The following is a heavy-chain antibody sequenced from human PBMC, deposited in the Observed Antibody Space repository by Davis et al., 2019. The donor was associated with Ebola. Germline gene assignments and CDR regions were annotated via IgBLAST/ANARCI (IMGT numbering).Heavy chain of an antibody. CDR3: ARGRDNWNYADMDV. V-gene: IGHV1-8*01. J-gene: IGHJ6*03. Sequence: ASVKVSCKASGYTFTTYDINWVRQATGQGLEWMGWMNPNSGNTSYAQKFQGRVTITRNTSISTAYMELSSLRSEDTAVYYCARGRDNWNYADMDVWGKGTTVTVSS. CDR1: GYTFTTYD. D-gene: IGHD1-7*01. CDR2: MNPNSGNT.